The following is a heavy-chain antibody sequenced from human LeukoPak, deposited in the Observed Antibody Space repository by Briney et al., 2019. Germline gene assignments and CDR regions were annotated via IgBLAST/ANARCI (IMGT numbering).Heavy chain of an antibody. CDR3: AKYRKRGYSGYGCDY. CDR1: GFTFSSYA. D-gene: IGHD5-12*01. J-gene: IGHJ4*02. V-gene: IGHV3-23*01. Sequence: GGSLRLSCAASGFTFSSYAMSWVRQAPGKGLEWVSAISDSGGSTYYADSVKGRFTISRDNSKNTLYLQMNSLRAEDTAVYYCAKYRKRGYSGYGCDYWGQGTLVTVSS. CDR2: ISDSGGST.